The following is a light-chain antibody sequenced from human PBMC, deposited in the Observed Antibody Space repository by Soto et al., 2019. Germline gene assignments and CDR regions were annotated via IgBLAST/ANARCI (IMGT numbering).Light chain of an antibody. V-gene: IGKV1-5*01. CDR3: QQGSDWPPTYT. Sequence: DIQMTQSPSTLSASVGDRVTITCRASQSINNWLAWYQQKPGKAPKLLIFDGFNLESGVPFRFSGSGSGTDFTLSISSLEPEDFAIYYCQQGSDWPPTYTFGQGTKLEIK. J-gene: IGKJ2*01. CDR2: DGF. CDR1: QSINNW.